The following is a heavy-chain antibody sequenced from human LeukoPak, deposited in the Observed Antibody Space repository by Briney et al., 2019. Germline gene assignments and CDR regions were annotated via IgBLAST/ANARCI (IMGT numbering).Heavy chain of an antibody. Sequence: ASVKVSCKASGGTFSSYATSWVRQAPGQGLEWMGWINPNSGGTNYAQKFQGRVTMTRDTSISTAYMELSSLRSEDTAVYYCARAPSYYYGSGSYLWGQGTLVTVSS. D-gene: IGHD3-10*01. CDR3: ARAPSYYYGSGSYL. J-gene: IGHJ4*02. V-gene: IGHV1-2*02. CDR1: GGTFSSYA. CDR2: INPNSGGT.